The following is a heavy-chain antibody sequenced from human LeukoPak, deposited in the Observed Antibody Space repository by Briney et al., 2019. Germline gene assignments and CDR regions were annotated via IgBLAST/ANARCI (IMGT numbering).Heavy chain of an antibody. D-gene: IGHD6-13*01. Sequence: SVKVSCKASGGTFSSYTISWVRQAPGQGLEWMGRIIPILGIANYAQKFQGRVTITADKSTSTAYMELSSLRSEDTAVYYCARDLYVAAAGTMVDVWGKGTTVTVSS. J-gene: IGHJ6*04. CDR2: IIPILGIA. CDR3: ARDLYVAAAGTMVDV. CDR1: GGTFSSYT. V-gene: IGHV1-69*04.